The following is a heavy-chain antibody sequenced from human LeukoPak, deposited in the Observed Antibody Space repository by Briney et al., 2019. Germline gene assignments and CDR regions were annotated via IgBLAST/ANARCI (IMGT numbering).Heavy chain of an antibody. V-gene: IGHV3-23*01. D-gene: IGHD3-22*01. CDR3: AKDANYFDSGSYLIPFDF. CDR1: GFTFSRNA. J-gene: IGHJ4*02. CDR2: ISGNGVGT. Sequence: GGSLRLSCAASGFTFSRNAMNWVRQAPGKGLEWVASISGNGVGTYYADSVKGRFNISRDNSKNTLYLQMNSLRTEDTAVYHSAKDANYFDSGSYLIPFDFWGQGTLVTVSS.